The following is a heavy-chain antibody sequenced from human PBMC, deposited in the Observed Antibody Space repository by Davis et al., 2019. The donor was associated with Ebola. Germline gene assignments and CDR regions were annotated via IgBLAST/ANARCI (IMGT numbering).Heavy chain of an antibody. Sequence: KVSCKGSAYSFTSYWIGWVRQMPGKGLEWMGIIYPGDSDTRYSPSLQGQVTISADNSSSTAYLQWSSLKASDTAVYYCARLGVDGYSYYFDYWGQGTLVTVSS. V-gene: IGHV5-51*01. CDR1: AYSFTSYW. J-gene: IGHJ4*02. D-gene: IGHD5-24*01. CDR3: ARLGVDGYSYYFDY. CDR2: IYPGDSDT.